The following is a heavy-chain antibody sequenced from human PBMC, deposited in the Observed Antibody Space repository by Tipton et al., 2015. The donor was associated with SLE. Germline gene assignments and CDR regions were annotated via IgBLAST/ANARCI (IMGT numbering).Heavy chain of an antibody. CDR1: GYTFTSYD. CDR3: ARAPGVPAAYYDYYMVV. J-gene: IGHJ6*03. D-gene: IGHD2-2*01. V-gene: IGHV1-8*01. Sequence: QSGAEVKKPGASVKVSCKASGYTFTSYDINWVRQATGQGLEWMGWMNPNSGNTGYAQKFQGRVTMTRNTSISTAYMELSSLRSEDTAVYYCARAPGVPAAYYDYYMVVWVKGTTVTVSS. CDR2: MNPNSGNT.